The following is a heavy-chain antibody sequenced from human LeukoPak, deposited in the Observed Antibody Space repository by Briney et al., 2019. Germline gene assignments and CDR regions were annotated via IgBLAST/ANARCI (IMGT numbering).Heavy chain of an antibody. CDR3: ARFSIRWSYFDY. CDR1: GGSISGYH. V-gene: IGHV4-59*01. J-gene: IGHJ4*02. D-gene: IGHD6-13*01. Sequence: SETLSLTCTVSGGSISGYHWNWIRQPPGKGLEWLGYIFYSGTTKYNPSLESRVTILLDTSKNQFSLKLTSVTAADTALYYCARFSIRWSYFDYWGQGILVTVS. CDR2: IFYSGTT.